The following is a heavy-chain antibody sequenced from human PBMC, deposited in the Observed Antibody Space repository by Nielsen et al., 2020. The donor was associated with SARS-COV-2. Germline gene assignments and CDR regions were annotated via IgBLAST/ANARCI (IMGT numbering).Heavy chain of an antibody. V-gene: IGHV3-33*01. CDR1: GFTFSSYG. J-gene: IGHJ6*02. CDR2: IWYDGSNK. D-gene: IGHD6-13*01. Sequence: GESLKISCAASGFTFSSYGMHWVRQAPGMGLEWVAVIWYDGSNKYYADSVKGRFTISRDNSKNTLYLQMNSLRAEDTAVYYCASELVPGYYGMDVWGQGTTVTVSS. CDR3: ASELVPGYYGMDV.